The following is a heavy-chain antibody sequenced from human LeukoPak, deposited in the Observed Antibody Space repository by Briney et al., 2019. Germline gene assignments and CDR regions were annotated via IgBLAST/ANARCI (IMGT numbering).Heavy chain of an antibody. D-gene: IGHD3-10*01. CDR1: GYTFTIYA. J-gene: IGHJ6*02. CDR2: ISAYNEVT. Sequence: ASVKVSCKASGYTFTIYAIAWVRQAPGQGLECRGWISAYNEVTNYAQKLRGRVTMTTDTSTNTGYMELRSLRSDDTAVYFCARDQLRNYGSNNYYSDMDFWGQGTTVTVSS. V-gene: IGHV1-18*01. CDR3: ARDQLRNYGSNNYYSDMDF.